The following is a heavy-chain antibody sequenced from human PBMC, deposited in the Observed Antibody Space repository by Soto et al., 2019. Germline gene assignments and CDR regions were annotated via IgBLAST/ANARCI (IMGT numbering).Heavy chain of an antibody. D-gene: IGHD6-13*01. J-gene: IGHJ3*02. Sequence: PGESLKISCKGSGYSFTSYWIGWVRQMPGKGLEWMGIIYPGDSDTRYSPSFQGQVTISADKSISTAYLQWSSLKASDTAMYYCARLIVRYSSSWYPDFDIWGQGTMVTGSS. CDR2: IYPGDSDT. V-gene: IGHV5-51*01. CDR1: GYSFTSYW. CDR3: ARLIVRYSSSWYPDFDI.